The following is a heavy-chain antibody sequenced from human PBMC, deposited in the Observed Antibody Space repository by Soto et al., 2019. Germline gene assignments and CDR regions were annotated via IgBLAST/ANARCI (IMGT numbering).Heavy chain of an antibody. CDR3: ARYYFDSSGYSNWFDP. J-gene: IGHJ5*02. V-gene: IGHV4-31*11. D-gene: IGHD3-22*01. CDR2: IHYSGRT. Sequence: PSETLSLTCAVSGGSITSGAYYWTWIRQHPGKGLEWIAYIHYSGRTYYNPSLKSRVTISVDTSNNQFSLKLSSVTAEDTAVYYCARYYFDSSGYSNWFDPWGKGTL. CDR1: GGSITSGAYY.